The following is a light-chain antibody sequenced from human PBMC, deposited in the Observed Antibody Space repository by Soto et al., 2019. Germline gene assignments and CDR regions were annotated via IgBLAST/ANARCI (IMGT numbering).Light chain of an antibody. CDR3: QSYDSRIHVV. CDR1: SGSIASNY. CDR2: EDN. J-gene: IGLJ2*01. Sequence: NFMLTQPHSVSESPGKTVTISCTRSSGSIASNYVQWYQQRPGSAPTTVIYEDNQRPSGVPDRFSGSIDSSSNSASLTISGLQTEDEAGYYCQSYDSRIHVVFGGGTQLTVL. V-gene: IGLV6-57*04.